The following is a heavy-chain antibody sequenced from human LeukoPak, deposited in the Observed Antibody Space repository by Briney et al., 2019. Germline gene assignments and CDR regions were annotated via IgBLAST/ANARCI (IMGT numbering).Heavy chain of an antibody. J-gene: IGHJ4*02. Sequence: GGSLRLSCAASGLTFNSHWMHWVRQAPGRGLVWVSGISADGSSTRYADSVNGRFTISRDNDKNTLYLQMNSLRAEDTAVYYCGRDGQGSTPLDYWGQGTLVTVSS. V-gene: IGHV3-74*01. CDR3: GRDGQGSTPLDY. D-gene: IGHD1-26*01. CDR1: GLTFNSHW. CDR2: ISADGSST.